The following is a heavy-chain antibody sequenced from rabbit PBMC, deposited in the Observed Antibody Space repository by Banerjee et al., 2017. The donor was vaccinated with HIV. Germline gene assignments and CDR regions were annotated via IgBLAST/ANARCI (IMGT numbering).Heavy chain of an antibody. Sequence: QVQLVESGGGLVQPEGSLTLTCTASGFSFSSSYWICWVRQAPGKGLEWIGCINTVSGSTYYASWAKGRFTISKTSSTTVTLQMTSLTAADTATYFCARDTGYSPGNYGGHFNLWGPGTLVTVS. J-gene: IGHJ4*01. V-gene: IGHV1S45*01. CDR3: ARDTGYSPGNYGGHFNL. D-gene: IGHD1-1*01. CDR2: INTVSGST. CDR1: GFSFSSSYW.